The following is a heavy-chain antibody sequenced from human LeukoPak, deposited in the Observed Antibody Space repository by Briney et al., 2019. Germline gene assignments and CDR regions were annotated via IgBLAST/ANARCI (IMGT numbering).Heavy chain of an antibody. Sequence: GGSLRLSCAASGLTFSNYWMHWVRQAPGKGLVWVSRINSDGSVTNYADSVKGRFTISRDNAKNTLYLQMNSLTAEDTAVYYCARARGGTYFNYWGQGTLVTVSS. D-gene: IGHD1-26*01. J-gene: IGHJ4*02. CDR2: INSDGSVT. CDR1: GLTFSNYW. V-gene: IGHV3-74*01. CDR3: ARARGGTYFNY.